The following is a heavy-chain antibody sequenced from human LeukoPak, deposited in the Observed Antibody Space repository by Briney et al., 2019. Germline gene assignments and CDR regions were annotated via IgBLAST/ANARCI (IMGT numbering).Heavy chain of an antibody. CDR2: IRYDGSNK. CDR1: GFPFSSYG. J-gene: IGHJ6*03. D-gene: IGHD6-13*01. CDR3: AKAYSSSWYESFYYYYYYMDV. V-gene: IGHV3-30*02. Sequence: PGGSLRLSCAASGFPFSSYGMHWVRQAPGKGLEWVAFIRYDGSNKYYADSVKGRFTISRDNSKNTLYLQMNSLRAEDTAVYYCAKAYSSSWYESFYYYYYYMDVWGKGTTVTVSS.